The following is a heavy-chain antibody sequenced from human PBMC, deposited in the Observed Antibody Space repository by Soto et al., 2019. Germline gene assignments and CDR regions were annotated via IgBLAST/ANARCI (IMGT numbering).Heavy chain of an antibody. CDR2: IDDTGST. CDR1: GDSISSSY. D-gene: IGHD3-3*01. V-gene: IGHV4-59*01. Sequence: QVQLQESGPGLVKPSETLSLTCTVSGDSISSSYWNWIRQAPGKGLEWIGYIDDTGSTNYNPSLNSRVTLSVDQSNNQYSLKLSAVTAADTAVYYCARGVLEWLLRDSYYYYMDVWGKGTTGTVSS. CDR3: ARGVLEWLLRDSYYYYMDV. J-gene: IGHJ6*03.